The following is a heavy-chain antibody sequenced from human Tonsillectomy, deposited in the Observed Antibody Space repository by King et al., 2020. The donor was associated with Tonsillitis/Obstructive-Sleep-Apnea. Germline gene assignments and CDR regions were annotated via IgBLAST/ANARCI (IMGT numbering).Heavy chain of an antibody. Sequence: HVQLVQSGSELKKPGASVKVSCKASGYIFTSYAMHWVRQAPGQGLEWMGWINTNTGNPTYAQGFTGRFVFSLDTSVSTAYLQISSLKAEDTAVYYCARGITMVQGVIGWFDPWGQGTLVTVSS. D-gene: IGHD3-10*01. CDR1: GYIFTSYA. J-gene: IGHJ5*02. CDR3: ARGITMVQGVIGWFDP. V-gene: IGHV7-4-1*02. CDR2: INTNTGNP.